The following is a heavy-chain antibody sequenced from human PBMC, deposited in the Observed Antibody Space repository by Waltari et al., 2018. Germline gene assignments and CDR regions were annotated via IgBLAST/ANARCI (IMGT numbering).Heavy chain of an antibody. V-gene: IGHV3-53*02. CDR3: ARSDLYYFDY. CDR2: IYSGGST. J-gene: IGHJ4*02. Sequence: EVQLVETGGGLIQPGGSLRLSCAASGFTGSSNSMSWVRQAPGKGLEGVSVIYSGGSTYYAGSVKGRFTISRDNSKNTLYLQMNSLRAEDTAVYYCARSDLYYFDYWGQGTLVTVSS. CDR1: GFTGSSNS.